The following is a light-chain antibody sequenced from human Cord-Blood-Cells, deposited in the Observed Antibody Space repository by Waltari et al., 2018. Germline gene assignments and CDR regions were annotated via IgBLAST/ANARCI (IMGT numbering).Light chain of an antibody. J-gene: IGLJ3*02. CDR1: SSDVGSYNL. CDR2: EGS. V-gene: IGLV2-23*01. Sequence: QSALTPPASVSGSPGQSTTISCTGTSSDVGSYNLVSWYQQHPGKAPKLMIYEGSKLPSGVSNRFSGSKSGNTASLTISGLQAEDEADYYCCSYAGSSTWVFGGGTKLTVL. CDR3: CSYAGSSTWV.